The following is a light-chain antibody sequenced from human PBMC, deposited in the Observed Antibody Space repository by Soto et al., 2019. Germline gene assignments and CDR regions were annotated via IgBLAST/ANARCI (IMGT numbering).Light chain of an antibody. CDR2: DAS. CDR1: QSITSN. J-gene: IGKJ5*01. V-gene: IGKV3-15*01. CDR3: QHYNNWSIT. Sequence: EIVMTQSPATLSVSPGERATLSCRASQSITSNLAWYQQTPGQAPRLLIYDASTRATGIPARFSGSGSGTEFTLTISSLQSEDFAVYYCQHYNNWSITFGQGTRLEIK.